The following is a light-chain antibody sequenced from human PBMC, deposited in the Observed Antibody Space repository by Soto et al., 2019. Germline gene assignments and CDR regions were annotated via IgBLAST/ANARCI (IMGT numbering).Light chain of an antibody. V-gene: IGKV3-11*01. J-gene: IGKJ4*01. CDR1: QSVSSY. Sequence: EIVLTQSPATLSLSPGERATLSCRASQSVSSYLAWYQQKPGQAPRRLIYDASNRATGIPARFSGRGSGTDFTLTINSLEPEDFAVYYCQQRSNSPLTFGGGNKVEIK. CDR3: QQRSNSPLT. CDR2: DAS.